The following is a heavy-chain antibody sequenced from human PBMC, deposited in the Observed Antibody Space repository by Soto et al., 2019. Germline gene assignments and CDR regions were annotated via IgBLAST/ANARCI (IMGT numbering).Heavy chain of an antibody. Sequence: SETLSLACTVSGGSISSDYWSWIRQPPGERLEWIGHFQYSGTTYYKPSLMSRVTISKDTSKNQFSLTLSSVTAADTAIYYCARLRYYGAPLGFAYWGQGSLVTVSS. D-gene: IGHD4-17*01. CDR2: FQYSGTT. CDR3: ARLRYYGAPLGFAY. J-gene: IGHJ4*02. V-gene: IGHV4-59*08. CDR1: GGSISSDY.